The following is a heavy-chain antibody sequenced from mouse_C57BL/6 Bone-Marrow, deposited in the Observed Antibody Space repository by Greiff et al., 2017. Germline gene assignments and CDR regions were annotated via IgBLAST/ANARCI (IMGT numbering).Heavy chain of an antibody. D-gene: IGHD2-4*01. CDR2: IYPGSGST. V-gene: IGHV1-55*01. CDR3: ARMDDYDGYYFDY. CDR1: GYTFTSYW. J-gene: IGHJ2*01. Sequence: QVQLKQPGAELVKPGASVKMSCKASGYTFTSYWITWVKQRPGQGLEWIGDIYPGSGSTNYNEKFKSKATLTVDTSSSTAYMQLSSLTSEDSAVYYCARMDDYDGYYFDYWGQGTTLTVSS.